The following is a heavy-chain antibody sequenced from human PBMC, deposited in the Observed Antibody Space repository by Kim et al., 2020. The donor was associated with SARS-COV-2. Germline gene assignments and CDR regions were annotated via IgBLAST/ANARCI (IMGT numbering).Heavy chain of an antibody. V-gene: IGHV3-30*18. D-gene: IGHD6-19*01. CDR1: GFTFSSYG. CDR2: ISYDGSNK. Sequence: GGSLRLSCAASGFTFSSYGMHWVRQAPGKGLEWVAIISYDGSNKYYADSVKGRFTISRDNSKNTLYLQMNSLRAEDTAVYYCAKDLTSGWAWDYYGMDVWGQGTTVTVSS. J-gene: IGHJ6*02. CDR3: AKDLTSGWAWDYYGMDV.